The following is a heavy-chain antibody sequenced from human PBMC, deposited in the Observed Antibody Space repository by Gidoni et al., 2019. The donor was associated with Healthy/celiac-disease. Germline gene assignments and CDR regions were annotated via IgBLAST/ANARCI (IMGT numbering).Heavy chain of an antibody. D-gene: IGHD6-6*01. CDR2: ISYDGSNK. J-gene: IGHJ6*02. CDR1: GFTISSYA. CDR3: ARDCWQLVRTPYYYYYGMDV. V-gene: IGHV3-30-3*01. Sequence: QVKLVESGGGVVQPGRSVRLSCSASGFTISSYAMHWVRQAPGKGLEWVAVISYDGSNKYYADSVKGRFTISRDNSKNTLYLQMNSLRAEDTAVYYCARDCWQLVRTPYYYYYGMDVWGQGTTVTVSS.